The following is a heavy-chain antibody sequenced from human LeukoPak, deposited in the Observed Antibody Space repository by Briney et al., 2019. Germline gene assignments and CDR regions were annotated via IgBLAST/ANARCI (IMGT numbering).Heavy chain of an antibody. CDR2: ISGSGGST. J-gene: IGHJ4*02. V-gene: IGHV3-23*01. CDR3: AKDRGVQDAVLALDY. Sequence: GGSLRLSCAASGFTFNSYAMSWVRQAPGKGLEWVSAISGSGGSTYYADSVKGRFTISRDNSKNTLYLQMNSLRAEDTAVYYCAKDRGVQDAVLALDYWGQGTLVTVSS. D-gene: IGHD3-10*01. CDR1: GFTFNSYA.